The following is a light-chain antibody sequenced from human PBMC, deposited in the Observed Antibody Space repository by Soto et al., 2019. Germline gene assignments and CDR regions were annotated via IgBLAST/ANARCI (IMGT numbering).Light chain of an antibody. V-gene: IGKV3-15*01. CDR1: QSVSTN. CDR3: QQYNNWPPT. CDR2: GAS. J-gene: IGKJ5*01. Sequence: EIVMTQSPATLSVSPGERATLSCRASQSVSTNLAWYQQKPDQAPRLLIYGASTRANGISARFSGSRSGTEFPLTISSPQSEELAVYYCQQYNNWPPTFGQGTRLEIK.